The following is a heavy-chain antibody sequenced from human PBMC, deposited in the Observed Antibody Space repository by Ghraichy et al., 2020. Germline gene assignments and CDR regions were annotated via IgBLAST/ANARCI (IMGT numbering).Heavy chain of an antibody. V-gene: IGHV3-43D*03. D-gene: IGHD3-10*01. J-gene: IGHJ4*02. CDR3: AKNYNSGSYSPGFDF. CDR2: ISWDGGST. CDR1: GFTFDDYA. Sequence: GGSLRLSCAASGFTFDDYAMHWVLQAPGKGLEWVSLISWDGGSTYYADSVKGRFTISRDNRKKSLYLQMNSLRVEDTAWYYCAKNYNSGSYSPGFDFWGQGTLVTVSS.